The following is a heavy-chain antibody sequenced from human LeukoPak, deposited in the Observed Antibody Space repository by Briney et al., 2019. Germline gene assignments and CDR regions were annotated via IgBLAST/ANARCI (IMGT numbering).Heavy chain of an antibody. CDR3: ARADYYGSSAYPY. CDR1: GGSISSGNYY. CDR2: IYYSGTT. J-gene: IGHJ4*02. Sequence: PSETLSLTCTVSGGSISSGNYYWTWIRQHPGEGLEWIGYIYYSGTTFYNPSLKSRVTISIDTSKNQFSLKLTSVTAADTAVYYCARADYYGSSAYPYWGQGTLVTVSS. D-gene: IGHD3-22*01. V-gene: IGHV4-31*03.